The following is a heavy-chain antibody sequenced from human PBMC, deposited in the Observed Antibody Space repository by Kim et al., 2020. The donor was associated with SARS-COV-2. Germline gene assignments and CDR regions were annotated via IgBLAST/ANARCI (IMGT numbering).Heavy chain of an antibody. Sequence: DSVKGRFTISRDNAKNSLYLQMNSLRAEDTALYFCAKGVYGGNENNWFDPWGQGILVTVSS. CDR3: AKGVYGGNENNWFDP. J-gene: IGHJ5*02. D-gene: IGHD4-17*01. V-gene: IGHV3-9*01.